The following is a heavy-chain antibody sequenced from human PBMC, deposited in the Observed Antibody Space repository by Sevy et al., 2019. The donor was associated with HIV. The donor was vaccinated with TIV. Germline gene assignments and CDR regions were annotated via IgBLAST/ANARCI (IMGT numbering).Heavy chain of an antibody. V-gene: IGHV3-30*02. CDR1: GFTFSTYG. CDR3: AREGCTKPHDY. CDR2: IRYDGSNK. D-gene: IGHD2-8*01. J-gene: IGHJ4*02. Sequence: GGSLRLSCAASGFTFSTYGMHWVRQAPGKGLEWVAFIRYDGSNKYYADSVKGRFTISRDNSKSSVYLQMNNLRPEDTAVYYCAREGCTKPHDYWGQGTLVTVSS.